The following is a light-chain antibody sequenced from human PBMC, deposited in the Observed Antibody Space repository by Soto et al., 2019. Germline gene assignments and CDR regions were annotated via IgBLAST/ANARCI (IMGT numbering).Light chain of an antibody. CDR1: SSDVGAYNY. CDR2: DVS. J-gene: IGLJ1*01. Sequence: QSALTQPASVSGSPGQSIAISCTGTSSDVGAYNYVSWYQQPPGKAPKLMIYDVSNRPSGVSDRFSGSKSGNTASLTISGLPTKDEADYYCKSYTTTSTYVFGTGTKVTVL. V-gene: IGLV2-14*01. CDR3: KSYTTTSTYV.